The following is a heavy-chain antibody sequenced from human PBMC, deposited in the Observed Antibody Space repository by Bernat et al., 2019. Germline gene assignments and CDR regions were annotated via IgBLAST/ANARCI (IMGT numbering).Heavy chain of an antibody. CDR2: ISSSSSYT. CDR1: GFTFSDYY. Sequence: QVQLVESGGGLVKPGGSPRLSCAASGFTFSDYYMSWIRQAPGKGLEWVSYISSSSSYTNYADSVKGRFTISRDNAKNSLYLQMNSLRAEDTAVYYCAHQYGSGTEGAFDIWGQGTMVTVSS. CDR3: AHQYGSGTEGAFDI. V-gene: IGHV3-11*06. J-gene: IGHJ3*02. D-gene: IGHD3-10*01.